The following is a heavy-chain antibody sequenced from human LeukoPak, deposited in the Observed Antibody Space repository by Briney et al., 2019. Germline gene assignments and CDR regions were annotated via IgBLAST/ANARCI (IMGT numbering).Heavy chain of an antibody. CDR3: AKGRSSYPMDYIFDF. CDR2: ISNDGSTK. V-gene: IGHV3-30*04. D-gene: IGHD3-16*02. Sequence: GGSLRLSCAASGLTFSSYAMHWVRQAPGKGLEWVAVISNDGSTKKYADSVKGRFTISRDNSKNTLYVRMNSLRADDAAVYYCAKGRSSYPMDYIFDFWGQGTLVTVSS. J-gene: IGHJ4*02. CDR1: GLTFSSYA.